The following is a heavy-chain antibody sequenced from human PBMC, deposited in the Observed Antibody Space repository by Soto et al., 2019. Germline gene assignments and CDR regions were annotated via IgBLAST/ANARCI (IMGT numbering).Heavy chain of an antibody. J-gene: IGHJ6*03. Sequence: EVKLVESGGGLVKPGGSLRLSCVVSGFTFSSYSMNWVRQAPGKGLEWVSSISSSSIYTYYADSVKGRFTISRDNAKNSVYLQMNSLRAEETAVYYCARDFKESQYYYYCMDVWGKGTTVTVSS. V-gene: IGHV3-21*06. CDR3: ARDFKESQYYYYCMDV. CDR1: GFTFSSYS. CDR2: ISSSSIYT. D-gene: IGHD3-10*01.